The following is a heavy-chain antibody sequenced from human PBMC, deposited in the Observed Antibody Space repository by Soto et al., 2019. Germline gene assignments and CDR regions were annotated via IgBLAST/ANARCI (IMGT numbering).Heavy chain of an antibody. Sequence: QVQLVQSGAEVKRPGSSVKVSCKASGDTFTFYSINWVRQAPGLGLGWMGRINPILSMSNYAQRFQGRVTMTADKSTSTAYMELSSLRSEDTAIYYCASSYGSGYRAFDYWGQGALVTVS. D-gene: IGHD3-10*01. CDR1: GDTFTFYS. J-gene: IGHJ4*02. CDR2: INPILSMS. CDR3: ASSYGSGYRAFDY. V-gene: IGHV1-69*02.